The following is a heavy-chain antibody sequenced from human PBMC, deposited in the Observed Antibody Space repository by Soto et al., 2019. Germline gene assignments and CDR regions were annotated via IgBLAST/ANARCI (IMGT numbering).Heavy chain of an antibody. CDR2: IHHSGST. D-gene: IGHD2-15*01. Sequence: QVQLQQWGAGLLKPSETLSLTCAVYGVSLSGSYWSWIRQPPGTGLEWIGEIHHSGSTYYNPSLRRRVTLSVDTSKNQFSLKLNSVTAADTAVYYCASPGYCSDGTCYPDYWGQGTLVTVSS. CDR1: GVSLSGSY. J-gene: IGHJ4*02. V-gene: IGHV4-34*01. CDR3: ASPGYCSDGTCYPDY.